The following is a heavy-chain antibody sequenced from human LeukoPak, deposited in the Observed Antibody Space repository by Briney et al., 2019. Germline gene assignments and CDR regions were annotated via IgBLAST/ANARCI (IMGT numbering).Heavy chain of an antibody. D-gene: IGHD2-2*01. Sequence: PGGSLRLSCAASGFTLDDYAMHWVRQPPGKGLEWVSGISWNGDSIGYADSVKGRFTISRDNAKNSLYLQMNSLRAEDMALYYYAKGPHCSSTSCYPYYFDYWGQGTLVTVSS. CDR2: ISWNGDSI. CDR1: GFTLDDYA. CDR3: AKGPHCSSTSCYPYYFDY. V-gene: IGHV3-9*03. J-gene: IGHJ4*02.